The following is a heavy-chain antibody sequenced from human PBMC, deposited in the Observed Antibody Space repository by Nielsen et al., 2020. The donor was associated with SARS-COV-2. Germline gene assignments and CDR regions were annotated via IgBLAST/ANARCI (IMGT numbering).Heavy chain of an antibody. CDR3: ARDSSRAADV. CDR1: GFTFSSLW. J-gene: IGHJ3*01. CDR2: IKPDGSEK. D-gene: IGHD2-15*01. Sequence: GGSLRLSCAASGFTFSSLWMSWVRQVPGKGLEWVADIKPDGSEKFYVDSVKGRFTISRDNAKNSMSLQMNSLRVEDTAVYYCARDSSRAADVWGQGTMVTVSP. V-gene: IGHV3-7*01.